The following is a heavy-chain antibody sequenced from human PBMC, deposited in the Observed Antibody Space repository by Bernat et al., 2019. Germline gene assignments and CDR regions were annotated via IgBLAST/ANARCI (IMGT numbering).Heavy chain of an antibody. CDR1: GYSFTSYW. J-gene: IGHJ5*02. CDR2: IDPSDSYT. CDR3: ARLSDDFWSGYYHFDP. D-gene: IGHD3-3*01. V-gene: IGHV5-10-1*03. Sequence: EVQLVQSGAEVKKPGESLRISCKGSGYSFTSYWISWVRQMPGKGLEWMGRIDPSDSYTNYRPSFQGNVTISADKSISTAYLQWSSLKASDTAMYYCARLSDDFWSGYYHFDPWGQGTLVTVSS.